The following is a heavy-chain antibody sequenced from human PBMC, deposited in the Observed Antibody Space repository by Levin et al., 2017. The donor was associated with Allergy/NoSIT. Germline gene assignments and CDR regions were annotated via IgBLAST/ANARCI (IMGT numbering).Heavy chain of an antibody. Sequence: LSLTCAVSGLNFNNYGMNWVRQAPGKGLEWVALISGGGNDGYYADSVRGRFTISRDNSKNTLYLQMNSLRPDDTAVYYCAARVFDYWGQGTLVAVSS. CDR1: GLNFNNYG. CDR3: AARVFDY. V-gene: IGHV3-30*03. CDR2: ISGGGNDG. J-gene: IGHJ4*02.